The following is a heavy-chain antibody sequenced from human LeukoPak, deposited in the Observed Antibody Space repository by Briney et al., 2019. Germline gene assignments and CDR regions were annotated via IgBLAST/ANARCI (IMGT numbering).Heavy chain of an antibody. V-gene: IGHV1-2*02. CDR1: GYTFTGYY. CDR2: INPNSGGT. J-gene: IGHJ3*02. Sequence: ASVKVSCKASGYTFTGYYMHWVRQAPGQGLEWMGWINPNSGGTNYAQKFQGRVTMTRDTSISTAYMELSRLRSDDTAVYYCARSNYDYVWGSYRYPGGGAFDIWGQGTMVTVSS. D-gene: IGHD3-16*02. CDR3: ARSNYDYVWGSYRYPGGGAFDI.